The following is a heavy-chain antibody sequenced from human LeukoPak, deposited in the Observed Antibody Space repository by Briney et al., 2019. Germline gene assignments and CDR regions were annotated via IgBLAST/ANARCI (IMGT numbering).Heavy chain of an antibody. J-gene: IGHJ3*02. Sequence: PGGSLRLSCAASGFTFSSYSMNLVRQAPGKGLEWVSSISSSSSYIYYADSVKGRFTISRDNAKNSLYLQMNSLRAEDTAVYYCARVIGSSGWPLGAFDIWGQGTMVTVSS. CDR1: GFTFSSYS. D-gene: IGHD6-19*01. CDR2: ISSSSSYI. V-gene: IGHV3-21*01. CDR3: ARVIGSSGWPLGAFDI.